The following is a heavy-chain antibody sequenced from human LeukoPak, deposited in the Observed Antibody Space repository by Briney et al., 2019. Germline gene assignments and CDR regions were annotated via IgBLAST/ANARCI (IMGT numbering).Heavy chain of an antibody. V-gene: IGHV3-33*01. J-gene: IGHJ3*02. D-gene: IGHD3-22*01. Sequence: GRSLRLSCAASGFTFSSYGMHWVRQAPGKGLEWVAVVWYDGSNKYYADSVKGRFTISRDNSKNTLYLQMNSLRAEDTAVYYCARGAAYYDSSGPSNIWGQGTVVTVSS. CDR1: GFTFSSYG. CDR3: ARGAAYYDSSGPSNI. CDR2: VWYDGSNK.